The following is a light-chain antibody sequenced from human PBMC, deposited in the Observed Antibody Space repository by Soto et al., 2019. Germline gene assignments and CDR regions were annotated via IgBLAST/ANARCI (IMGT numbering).Light chain of an antibody. CDR2: GAS. J-gene: IGKJ2*01. V-gene: IGKV3-20*01. CDR3: QLYGSSLVT. Sequence: EIVLTQSPGTLSLSPGERAALSCRASQSISSSFLAWYQHKPGQAPRLLIDGASSRATGIPDRFSGSGSGTDFTLTISRLDPEDFAVYYCQLYGSSLVTFGQGTKVDIK. CDR1: QSISSSF.